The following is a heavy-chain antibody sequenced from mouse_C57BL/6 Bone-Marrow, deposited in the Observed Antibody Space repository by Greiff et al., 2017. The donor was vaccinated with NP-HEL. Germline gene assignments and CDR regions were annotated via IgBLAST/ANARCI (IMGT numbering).Heavy chain of an antibody. CDR3: ARARDGILYWYFDV. D-gene: IGHD2-1*01. V-gene: IGHV14-3*01. J-gene: IGHJ1*03. CDR1: GFNIKNTY. Sequence: VQLQQSVAELVRPGASVKLSCTASGFNIKNTYMHWVKQRPEQGLEWIGRIDPANGNTKYAPKFQGQATITADTSSNTAYLQLSSLTSEDTASYYFARARDGILYWYFDVWGTGTTVTVSS. CDR2: IDPANGNT.